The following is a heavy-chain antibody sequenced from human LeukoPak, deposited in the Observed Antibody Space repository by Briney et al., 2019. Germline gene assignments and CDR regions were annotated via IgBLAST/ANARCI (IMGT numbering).Heavy chain of an antibody. CDR3: AREAGDYYDSSGYYSGYYFDY. V-gene: IGHV3-7*01. CDR1: GFTFSSYW. D-gene: IGHD3-22*01. Sequence: GGSLRLSCAASGFTFSSYWMSWVRQAPGKGLEWVANIKQDGSEKYYVDSVKGRFTISRDNAKNSLYLQMNSLRAEDTAVYYCAREAGDYYDSSGYYSGYYFDYWGQGTLVTVSS. J-gene: IGHJ4*02. CDR2: IKQDGSEK.